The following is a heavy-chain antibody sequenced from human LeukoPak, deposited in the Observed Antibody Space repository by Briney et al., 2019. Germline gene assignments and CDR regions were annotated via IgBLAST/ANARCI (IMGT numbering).Heavy chain of an antibody. V-gene: IGHV1-18*01. D-gene: IGHD3-3*01. CDR3: ARARGITYYDFWSGYYNWFDP. CDR2: ISAYNGNT. J-gene: IGHJ5*02. Sequence: ASVKVSCKASGYTFTSYGISWVRQAPGQGLEWMGWISAYNGNTNYAQKLQGRVTMTTDTSTSTAYMELRSLRSEDTAVYYCARARGITYYDFWSGYYNWFDPWGQGTLVTVSS. CDR1: GYTFTSYG.